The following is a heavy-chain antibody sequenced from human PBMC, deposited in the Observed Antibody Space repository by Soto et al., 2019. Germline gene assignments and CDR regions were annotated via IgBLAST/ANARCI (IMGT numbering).Heavy chain of an antibody. CDR2: IYWDNDK. J-gene: IGHJ3*02. D-gene: IGHD3-16*02. Sequence: QITLKESAPTLVQPTQTLTLRCTLSGFSLSPVGVGLGWIRQPPGKALEWIAVIYWDNDKRYNPSLSNRLSINKDPSRHQVVGTMSNMDPVDTGTYYCAHLTITYGGVIGLDAFDIWGQGTLVTVSS. V-gene: IGHV2-5*02. CDR1: GFSLSPVGVG. CDR3: AHLTITYGGVIGLDAFDI.